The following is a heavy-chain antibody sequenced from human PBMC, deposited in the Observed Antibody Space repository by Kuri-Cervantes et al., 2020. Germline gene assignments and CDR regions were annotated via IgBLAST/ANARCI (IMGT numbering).Heavy chain of an antibody. CDR3: ARVGVYSSGWGGNYYYGMDV. D-gene: IGHD6-19*01. V-gene: IGHV3-33*08. Sequence: GGSLRLSCAASGFTFSSYAMSWVRQAPGKGLEWVAVIWYDGSNKYYADSVKGRFTISRDNSKNTLYLQMNSLRAEDTAVYYCARVGVYSSGWGGNYYYGMDVWGQGTTVTDSS. CDR2: IWYDGSNK. CDR1: GFTFSSYA. J-gene: IGHJ6*02.